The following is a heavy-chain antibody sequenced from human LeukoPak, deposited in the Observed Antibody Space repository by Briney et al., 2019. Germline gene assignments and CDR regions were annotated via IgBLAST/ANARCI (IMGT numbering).Heavy chain of an antibody. D-gene: IGHD3-22*01. Sequence: ASVKVSCKASGYTFTNYAITWVRQAPGQGLEWMGWISDYNGNTNYAQKFQGRVTMTTDTSSSTAFMELRSLRFDDTAVYCCARGDYYDSSGYFPGMNYWGQGTLVTVSS. CDR2: ISDYNGNT. CDR1: GYTFTNYA. CDR3: ARGDYYDSSGYFPGMNY. J-gene: IGHJ4*02. V-gene: IGHV1-18*04.